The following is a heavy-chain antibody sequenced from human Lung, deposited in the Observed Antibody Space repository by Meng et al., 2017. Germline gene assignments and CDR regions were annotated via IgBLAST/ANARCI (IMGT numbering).Heavy chain of an antibody. D-gene: IGHD6-13*01. V-gene: IGHV1-2*06. Sequence: QLAESGAEVKKPGASVKVSCKASGYTFPDYWLHWVRRAPGQGLEWMGRINPKSGDTHYAQRFQGRVTMTGDTSISTAYMELSGLRSDDTAMYYCARDEDISAAGKLFGDYWGQGTLVTVSS. CDR1: GYTFPDYW. CDR3: ARDEDISAAGKLFGDY. CDR2: INPKSGDT. J-gene: IGHJ4*02.